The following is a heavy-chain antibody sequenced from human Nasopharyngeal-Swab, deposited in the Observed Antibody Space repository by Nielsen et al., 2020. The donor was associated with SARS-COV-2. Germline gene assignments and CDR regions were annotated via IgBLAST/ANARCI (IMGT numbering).Heavy chain of an antibody. J-gene: IGHJ4*02. CDR2: IYYIGTT. CDR3: AKQRGDTAMVFDF. Sequence: WIRQPPGKGLEWIGTIYYIGTTNYNPSLWSRVSISVDPSKNQFSLQLSSVTVADTAVYYCAKQRGDTAMVFDFWGQGTLVTVSS. D-gene: IGHD5-18*01. V-gene: IGHV4-39*01.